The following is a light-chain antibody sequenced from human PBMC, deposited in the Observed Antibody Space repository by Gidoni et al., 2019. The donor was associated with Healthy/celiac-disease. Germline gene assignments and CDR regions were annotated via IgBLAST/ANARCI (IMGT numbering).Light chain of an antibody. J-gene: IGKJ3*01. V-gene: IGKV3-20*01. Sequence: EIVWTPSPGTLSLSPGERATLSCRASQSVSSSYLAWYHQKPGQAPRLLIYGASSRATGIPDRFSGSGSGTDFTLTISRLEPEDFAVYYCQQYGSSPFTFGPGTKVDIK. CDR3: QQYGSSPFT. CDR1: QSVSSSY. CDR2: GAS.